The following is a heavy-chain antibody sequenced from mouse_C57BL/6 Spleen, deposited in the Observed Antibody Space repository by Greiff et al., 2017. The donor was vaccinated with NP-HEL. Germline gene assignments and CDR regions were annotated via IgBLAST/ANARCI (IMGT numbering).Heavy chain of an antibody. CDR1: GYTFTSYT. Sequence: VQRVESGAELARPGASVKMSCKASGYTFTSYTMHWVKQRPGQGLEWIGYINPSSGYTKYNQKFKDKATLTADKSSSTAYMQLSSLTSEDSAVYYCARRGYYYGSSYVWYFDVWGTGTTVTVSS. CDR2: INPSSGYT. V-gene: IGHV1-4*01. J-gene: IGHJ1*03. CDR3: ARRGYYYGSSYVWYFDV. D-gene: IGHD1-1*01.